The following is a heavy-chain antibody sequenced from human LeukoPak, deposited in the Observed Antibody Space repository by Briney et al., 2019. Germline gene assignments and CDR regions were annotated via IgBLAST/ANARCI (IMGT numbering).Heavy chain of an antibody. Sequence: GSSVKVSCKASGYTFSGYYMHWLRQAPGQGLEWMGWINPNSGATTYAQKFQGRVTLTRDTSISTAYMEVNSLRSDDTAVFYCARAEGAVYGMDVWGQGTTVTVSS. J-gene: IGHJ6*02. CDR1: GYTFSGYY. D-gene: IGHD4-11*01. CDR3: ARAEGAVYGMDV. V-gene: IGHV1-2*02. CDR2: INPNSGAT.